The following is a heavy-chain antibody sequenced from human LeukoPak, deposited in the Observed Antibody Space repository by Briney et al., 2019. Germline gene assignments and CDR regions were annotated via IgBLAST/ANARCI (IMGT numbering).Heavy chain of an antibody. CDR1: EFTFSHFA. J-gene: IGHJ4*02. CDR3: TQNASNFTDFDY. D-gene: IGHD5-24*01. V-gene: IGHV3-30*01. Sequence: GRSLRLSCAVSEFTFSHFAMHWVRQAPGKGLEWVAVVSSHGNDGYYADSVKGRFTISRDNSKNTLYLQIDSLRAEDTAIYYCTQNASNFTDFDYWGQGTLVAVSS. CDR2: VSSHGNDG.